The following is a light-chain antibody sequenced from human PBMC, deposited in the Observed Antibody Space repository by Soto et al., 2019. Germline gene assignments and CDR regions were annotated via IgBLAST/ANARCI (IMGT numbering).Light chain of an antibody. Sequence: AIRMTQSPSSLSASTGDRVTITCRASQGISSYLAWYQQKPGKAPKLLIYAASTLQSGVPSRFSGSGSGTDFTLTISCLQSQDFATYYCQQYYSYPPTFDQVTKVAIK. J-gene: IGKJ1*01. CDR3: QQYYSYPPT. CDR1: QGISSY. CDR2: AAS. V-gene: IGKV1-8*01.